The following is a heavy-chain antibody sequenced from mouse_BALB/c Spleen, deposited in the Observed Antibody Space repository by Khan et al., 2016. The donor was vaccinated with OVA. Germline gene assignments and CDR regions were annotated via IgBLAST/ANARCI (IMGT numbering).Heavy chain of an antibody. CDR2: ISSGGTS. CDR3: ARDYWFVY. V-gene: IGHV5-6-5*01. J-gene: IGHJ3*01. Sequence: DVQLVESGGGLVKPGGSLKVSCAASGFTFSNYAMSWVRQSPEQRLEWVASISSGGTSYYIDSAKGRFTLSSDNARNILYLQMSSLRSEDTANYYCARDYWFVYWGQGTLVTVSA. CDR1: GFTFSNYA.